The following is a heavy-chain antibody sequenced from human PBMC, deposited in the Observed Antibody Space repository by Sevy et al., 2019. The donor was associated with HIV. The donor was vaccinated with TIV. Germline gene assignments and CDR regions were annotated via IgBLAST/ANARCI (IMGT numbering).Heavy chain of an antibody. J-gene: IGHJ6*02. CDR2: INHSGST. V-gene: IGHV4-34*01. CDR3: ASECYSSTSVSDGLQFGMDV. D-gene: IGHD2-2*01. Sequence: SETLSLTCAVYGGSFSGYYWSWIRQPPGKGLEWIGEINHSGSTNYNPSLKSRVTISVDTSKNQFSLKLSSVTAADTAVYYCASECYSSTSVSDGLQFGMDVWGQGTTVTVSS. CDR1: GGSFSGYY.